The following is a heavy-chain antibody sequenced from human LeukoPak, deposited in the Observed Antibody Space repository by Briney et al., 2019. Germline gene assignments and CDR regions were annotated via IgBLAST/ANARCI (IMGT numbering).Heavy chain of an antibody. V-gene: IGHV4-39*01. Sequence: SETLSLTCTVSGGSISSSSYYWGWIRQPPGKGLEWIGSIYYSGSTYYNPSLKSRVTISVDTSKNQFSLKLSSVTAADTAVYYCARGYCTNGICHPFDYWGQGTLVTVSS. CDR3: ARGYCTNGICHPFDY. J-gene: IGHJ4*02. CDR1: GGSISSSSYY. CDR2: IYYSGST. D-gene: IGHD2-8*01.